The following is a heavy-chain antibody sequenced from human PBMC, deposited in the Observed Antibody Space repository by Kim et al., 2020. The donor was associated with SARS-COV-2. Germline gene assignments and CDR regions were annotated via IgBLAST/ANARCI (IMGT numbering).Heavy chain of an antibody. V-gene: IGHV3-15*01. Sequence: PMNGSFTISRDDSKNTLYLQMNSLKTEDTAVYYCTTEVRVNYYDSSGIDYWGQGTLVTVSS. CDR3: TTEVRVNYYDSSGIDY. D-gene: IGHD3-22*01. J-gene: IGHJ4*02.